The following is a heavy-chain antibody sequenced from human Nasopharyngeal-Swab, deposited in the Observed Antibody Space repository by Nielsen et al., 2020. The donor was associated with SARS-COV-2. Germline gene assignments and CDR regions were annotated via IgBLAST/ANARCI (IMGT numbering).Heavy chain of an antibody. CDR1: GFTFRSLW. V-gene: IGHV3-7*01. CDR2: IDPVGSEE. CDR3: AKGPVKVGARPKGYLDS. Sequence: SLNIHCPASGFTFRSLWMSWVRQVPGKGLEWVADIDPVGSEEFYAESVKDRFTIARDNSKNTLDLAMNSLRGEDTAVYYCAKGPVKVGARPKGYLDSWGQGTLVTVSS. J-gene: IGHJ4*02. D-gene: IGHD1-26*01.